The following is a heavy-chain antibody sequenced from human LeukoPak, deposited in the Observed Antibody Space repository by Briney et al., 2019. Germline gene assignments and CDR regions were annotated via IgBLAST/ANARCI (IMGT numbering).Heavy chain of an antibody. CDR1: GFTFSSYG. J-gene: IGHJ4*02. Sequence: GGSLRLSCAASGFTFSSYGTHWVRQAPGKGLEWVAVISYDGSNKYYADSVKGRFTISRDNSKNTLYLQMNSLRAEDTAVYYCAKGRFRYQLLWTPFDYWGQGTLVTVSS. CDR2: ISYDGSNK. V-gene: IGHV3-30*18. CDR3: AKGRFRYQLLWTPFDY. D-gene: IGHD2-2*01.